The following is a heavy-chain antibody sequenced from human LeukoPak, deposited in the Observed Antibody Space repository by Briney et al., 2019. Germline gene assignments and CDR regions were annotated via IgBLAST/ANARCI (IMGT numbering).Heavy chain of an antibody. V-gene: IGHV4-39*07. CDR3: ARVPNYGSGSGFDP. D-gene: IGHD3-10*01. CDR2: IYYSGST. Sequence: PSETLSLTCTVSGGSISSSSYYWGWIRQPPGKGLEWIGSIYYSGSTYYNPSLKSRVTISVDTSKNQFSLKLSSVTAADTAVYYCARVPNYGSGSGFDPWGQGTLVTVSS. CDR1: GGSISSSSYY. J-gene: IGHJ5*02.